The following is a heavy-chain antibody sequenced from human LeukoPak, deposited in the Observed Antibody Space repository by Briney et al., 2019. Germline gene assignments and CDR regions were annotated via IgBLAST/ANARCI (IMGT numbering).Heavy chain of an antibody. D-gene: IGHD6-19*01. CDR1: GGSISSYY. CDR2: IYYSGST. J-gene: IGHJ5*02. CDR3: ARGGGWYGWFDP. V-gene: IGHV4-59*01. Sequence: SETLSLTCTVSGGSISSYYWSWIRQPPGKGLEWLGYIYYSGSTNYNPSLKSRVTISVDTSKNQYSLKLSSGPAGDTAVDYCARGGGWYGWFDPWGQGTLVTVSS.